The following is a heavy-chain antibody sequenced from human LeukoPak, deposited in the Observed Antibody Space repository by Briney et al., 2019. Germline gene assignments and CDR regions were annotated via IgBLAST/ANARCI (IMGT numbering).Heavy chain of an antibody. Sequence: PGGSLKLSCEASGFTFSSYAMSWVRQAPGKGLEWVSAISGSGGSTYYADSVKGRFTISRDNSKNTLYLQMNSLRAEDTAVYYCAKGGYCSSTSCYFGPNYGMDVWGKGTTVTVSS. CDR1: GFTFSSYA. CDR3: AKGGYCSSTSCYFGPNYGMDV. V-gene: IGHV3-23*01. J-gene: IGHJ6*04. CDR2: ISGSGGST. D-gene: IGHD2-2*01.